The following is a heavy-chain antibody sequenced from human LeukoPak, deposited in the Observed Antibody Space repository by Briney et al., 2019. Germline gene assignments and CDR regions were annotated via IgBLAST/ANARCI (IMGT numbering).Heavy chain of an antibody. CDR2: ISHSGST. D-gene: IGHD3-9*01. V-gene: IGHV4-34*01. Sequence: SETLSLTCAVYGGSFSGYYWSWIRQPPGKGLEWIGEISHSGSTNYNPSLKSRVTISVDTSKNQFSLKLSSVTAADTAVYYCARGFNVLRYFDWPSRWFDPWGQGTLVTVSS. CDR3: ARGFNVLRYFDWPSRWFDP. CDR1: GGSFSGYY. J-gene: IGHJ5*02.